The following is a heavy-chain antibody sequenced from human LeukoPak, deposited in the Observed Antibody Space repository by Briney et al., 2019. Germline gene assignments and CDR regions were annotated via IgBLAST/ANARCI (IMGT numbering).Heavy chain of an antibody. J-gene: IGHJ1*01. CDR1: GFPFDDYA. CDR2: ISWSSGSI. V-gene: IGHV3-9*01. CDR3: ASLYCTNGVCYTTSGYFQH. D-gene: IGHD2-8*01. Sequence: GGSLRLSCAASGFPFDDYAMHWVRQAPGKGLEWVSGISWSSGSIGYADSVKGRFTISRDNAKNSLYLQMNSLRAEDTALYYCASLYCTNGVCYTTSGYFQHWGQGTLVTVSS.